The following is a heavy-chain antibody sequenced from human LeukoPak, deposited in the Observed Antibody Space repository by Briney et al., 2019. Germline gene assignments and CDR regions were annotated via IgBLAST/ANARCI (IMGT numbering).Heavy chain of an antibody. J-gene: IGHJ2*01. V-gene: IGHV4-30-2*01. CDR1: GGSISSGGYS. CDR2: IYHSGST. Sequence: SQTLSLTCAVSGGSISSGGYSWSWIRQPPGKGLEWIGYIYHSGSTYYNPSLKSRVTISVDRSKNQFSLKLSSVTAADTAVYYCARGTVGEHFDLWGRGTVVTVSS. CDR3: ARGTVGEHFDL. D-gene: IGHD4-11*01.